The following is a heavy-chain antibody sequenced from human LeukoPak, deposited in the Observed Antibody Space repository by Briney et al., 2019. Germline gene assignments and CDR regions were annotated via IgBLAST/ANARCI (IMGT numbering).Heavy chain of an antibody. CDR2: ISSSGSTI. J-gene: IGHJ3*02. Sequence: GGSLRLSCAASGFTFSSYEMNWVRQALGKGLEWVSYISSSGSTIYYADSVKGRFTISRDNAKNSLYLQMNSLRAEDTAVYYCARDYYDSSADAFDIWGQGTMVTVSS. V-gene: IGHV3-48*03. D-gene: IGHD3-22*01. CDR3: ARDYYDSSADAFDI. CDR1: GFTFSSYE.